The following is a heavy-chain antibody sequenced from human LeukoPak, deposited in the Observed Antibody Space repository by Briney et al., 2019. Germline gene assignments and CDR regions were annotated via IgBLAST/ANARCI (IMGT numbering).Heavy chain of an antibody. V-gene: IGHV4-59*08. J-gene: IGHJ6*02. CDR3: AAGITMVRGVSLYYYGMDV. CDR2: IYYSGST. Sequence: SETLSLTCTVSGGSISSYYWSWIRQPAGKGLEWIGYIYYSGSTNYNPSLKSRVTISVDTSKNQFSLKLSSVTAADTAVYYCAAGITMVRGVSLYYYGMDVWGQGTTVTVSS. D-gene: IGHD3-10*01. CDR1: GGSISSYY.